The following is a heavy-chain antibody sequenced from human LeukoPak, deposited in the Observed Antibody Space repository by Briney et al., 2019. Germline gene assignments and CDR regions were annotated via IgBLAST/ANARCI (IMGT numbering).Heavy chain of an antibody. CDR2: INHSGST. D-gene: IGHD3-10*01. J-gene: IGHJ4*02. CDR3: AREGRITMVRGVIIH. Sequence: PSETLSLTRAVYGGSFSGYYWSWIRQPPGKGLEWIGEINHSGSTNYNPSLKSRVTISVDTSKNQFSLKLSSVTAADTAVYYCAREGRITMVRGVIIHWGQGTLVTVSS. V-gene: IGHV4-34*01. CDR1: GGSFSGYY.